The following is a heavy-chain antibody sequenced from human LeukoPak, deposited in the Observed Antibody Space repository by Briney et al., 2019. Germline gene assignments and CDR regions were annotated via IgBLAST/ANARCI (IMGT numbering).Heavy chain of an antibody. D-gene: IGHD3-10*01. CDR3: VRDSDYGSGSYYATFDY. CDR1: GFTFSSYR. V-gene: IGHV3-21*01. CDR2: ISGSCSHI. J-gene: IGHJ4*02. Sequence: PGGSLRLSCAVSGFTFSSYRMNWVRQAPGKGLEWVSAISGSCSHIYYADSVKGRFTISRDNAKSSLYLQMNSLRAEDTAVFYCVRDSDYGSGSYYATFDYWGQGTLVTVSS.